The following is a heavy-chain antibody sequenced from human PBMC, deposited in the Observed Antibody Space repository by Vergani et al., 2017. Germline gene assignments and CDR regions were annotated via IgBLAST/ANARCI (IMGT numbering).Heavy chain of an antibody. CDR2: IIPIFGTA. V-gene: IGHV1-69*14. J-gene: IGHJ5*02. Sequence: QVQLVQSGAEVKKPGSSVKVSCKASGGTFSSYAISWVRQAPGQGLEWMGRIIPIFGTANYAQKFQGRVTITADKSTSTAYMELSSLRSEDTAVYYCAEDYQCSSTSCRNWFDPWGQGTLVTVSS. CDR1: GGTFSSYA. D-gene: IGHD2-2*01. CDR3: AEDYQCSSTSCRNWFDP.